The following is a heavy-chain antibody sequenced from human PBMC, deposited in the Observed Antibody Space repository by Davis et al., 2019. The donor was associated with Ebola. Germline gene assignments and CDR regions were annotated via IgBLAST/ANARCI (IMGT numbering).Heavy chain of an antibody. CDR1: GFTFSSYA. Sequence: GGSLRLSCAASGFTFSSYAMSWVRQAPGKGLEWVSAISGSGGSTYYADSVKGRFTISRDNSKNSLYLQMNSLRAEDTAVYYCARTTLWFGEPAPLYYFDYWGQGTLVTVSS. J-gene: IGHJ4*02. V-gene: IGHV3-23*01. CDR3: ARTTLWFGEPAPLYYFDY. CDR2: ISGSGGST. D-gene: IGHD3-10*01.